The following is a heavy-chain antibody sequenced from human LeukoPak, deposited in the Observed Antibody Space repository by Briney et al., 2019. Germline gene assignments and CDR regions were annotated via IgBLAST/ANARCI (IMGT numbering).Heavy chain of an antibody. V-gene: IGHV5-51*01. CDR2: IYPGDSDT. CDR1: GYRFTSYW. Sequence: GESLKISCKGSGYRFTSYWIGWVRQMPGKGLEWMGIIYPGDSDTRYSPSLQGQVTISADKSISTAYLQWSSLKASDTAMYYCARHKTRWLQLDAFDIWGQGTMVTVSS. J-gene: IGHJ3*02. CDR3: ARHKTRWLQLDAFDI. D-gene: IGHD5-24*01.